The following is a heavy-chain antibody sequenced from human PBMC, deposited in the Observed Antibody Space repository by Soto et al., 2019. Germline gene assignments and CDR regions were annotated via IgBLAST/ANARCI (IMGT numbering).Heavy chain of an antibody. Sequence: GESLKISCKGSGYSFTSYWIGWVRQMPGKGLEWMGIIYPGDSDTRYSPSFQGQVTISAGKSISTAYLQWSSLKASDTAMYYCARIPTRFLEWLLYADYWGQGTLVTVSS. J-gene: IGHJ4*02. D-gene: IGHD3-3*01. CDR1: GYSFTSYW. CDR3: ARIPTRFLEWLLYADY. V-gene: IGHV5-51*01. CDR2: IYPGDSDT.